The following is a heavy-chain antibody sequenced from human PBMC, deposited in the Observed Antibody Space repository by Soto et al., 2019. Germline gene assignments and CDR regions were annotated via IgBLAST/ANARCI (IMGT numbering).Heavy chain of an antibody. D-gene: IGHD3-10*01. CDR2: IYYSGST. J-gene: IGHJ4*02. Sequence: SETLSLTCTVAGGSISSYYWSWIRQPPGKGLEWIGYIYYSGSTYYNPSLKSRVTISVDTSKNQFSPKLSSVTAADTAVYYCARRPTMVRGVTVGDFDYWGQGTLVTVSS. CDR1: GGSISSYY. V-gene: IGHV4-59*04. CDR3: ARRPTMVRGVTVGDFDY.